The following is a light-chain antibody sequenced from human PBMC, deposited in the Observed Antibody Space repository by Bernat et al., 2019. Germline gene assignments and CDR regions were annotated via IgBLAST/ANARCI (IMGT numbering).Light chain of an antibody. CDR2: AAS. J-gene: IGKJ1*01. CDR3: QQSYRSWT. V-gene: IGKV1-39*01. CDR1: QSISSS. Sequence: DIQMTQSPSSLSASVGDRVTITCRASQSISSSLNWYQQKPGKAPNLLIYAASSLESGVPSRFSGSGSGTDFPLTISSLQPEDFATYYCQQSYRSWTFGQGTKVEIK.